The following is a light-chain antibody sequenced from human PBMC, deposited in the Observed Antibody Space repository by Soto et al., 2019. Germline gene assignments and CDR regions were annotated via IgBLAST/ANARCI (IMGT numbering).Light chain of an antibody. Sequence: DIHLTQTTSSLSASVGDRVTITCRASQGVNNYLAWFQQHPGKAPKSLIFAASNLQSGVPSRFSGSGSGADFTLTISGLQPEDSATYYCQPYNTYPYTFGQRTKVYIK. J-gene: IGKJ2*01. CDR3: QPYNTYPYT. CDR1: QGVNNY. CDR2: AAS. V-gene: IGKV1-16*01.